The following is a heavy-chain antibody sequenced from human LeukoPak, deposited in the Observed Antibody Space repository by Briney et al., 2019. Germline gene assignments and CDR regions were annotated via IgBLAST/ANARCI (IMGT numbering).Heavy chain of an antibody. CDR2: IYYSGST. D-gene: IGHD6-19*01. Sequence: SETLCLPCTVSGGSIRGRSYYWGWVRPPPGKGLEWVGSIYYSGSTYYNASLKSRGTISVDTSKNQFSLKLNSVTAADTAVYFCARQVVAVAGTGYFDYWGQGTLVIVSS. CDR1: GGSIRGRSYY. CDR3: ARQVVAVAGTGYFDY. V-gene: IGHV4-39*01. J-gene: IGHJ4*02.